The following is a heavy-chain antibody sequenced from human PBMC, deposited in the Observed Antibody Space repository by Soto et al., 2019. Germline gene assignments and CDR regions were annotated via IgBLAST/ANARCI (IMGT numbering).Heavy chain of an antibody. D-gene: IGHD3-3*02. J-gene: IGHJ6*01. V-gene: IGHV1-69*12. CDR1: GGTFRTSA. CDR3: ARDKDRQQLGGNYYYIMDV. CDR2: IMPVFSTP. Sequence: QVQLVQSGAEVKKPGSSVKVSCETSGGTFRTSAISWVRQAPGQGLEWMGGIMPVFSTPDYAQKFQGRVTITADESTGTVYMELSSLRSEDTAVYYCARDKDRQQLGGNYYYIMDVWGQGTTVTVSS.